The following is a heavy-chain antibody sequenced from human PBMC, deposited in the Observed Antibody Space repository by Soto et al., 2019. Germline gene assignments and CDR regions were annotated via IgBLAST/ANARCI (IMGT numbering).Heavy chain of an antibody. CDR2: IYHSGSA. D-gene: IGHD4-4*01. CDR1: VGSVSSGSYY. CDR3: ATVSLQLTTMDY. J-gene: IGHJ4*02. Sequence: SETLSLTCIVSVGSVSSGSYYWNWIRQPPGKGLEWIASIYHSGSADYNPSLKSRVTISVDTSKNQFSLKLGSVTAADTAVYYCATVSLQLTTMDYWGQGALVTVSS. V-gene: IGHV4-61*01.